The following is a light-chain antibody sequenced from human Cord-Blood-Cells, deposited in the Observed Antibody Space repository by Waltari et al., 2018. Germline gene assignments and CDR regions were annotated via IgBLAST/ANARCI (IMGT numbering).Light chain of an antibody. CDR3: QQYNNWPRKGRDHMYT. CDR2: GAS. Sequence: EIVMTQSPATLSVSPGERATLSCRASQGVSSNLAWYQQKPGQAPRLLIYGASTRATGIPARFSGSGSGTEFTLTISSLQSEDFAVYYCQQYNNWPRKGRDHMYTFGQGTKLEIK. CDR1: QGVSSN. V-gene: IGKV3-15*01. J-gene: IGKJ2*01.